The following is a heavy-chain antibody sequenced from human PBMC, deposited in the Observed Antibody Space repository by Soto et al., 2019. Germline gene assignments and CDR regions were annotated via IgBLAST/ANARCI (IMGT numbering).Heavy chain of an antibody. D-gene: IGHD3-3*01. V-gene: IGHV4-39*01. CDR1: GASISSSRSY. CDR2: FYYTGGT. J-gene: IGHJ4*02. Sequence: ETLSLTCTVSGASISSSRSYWGWVRQPPGKGLEWIVSFYYTGGTYSTYYNPSLKSRVTISVDTSKSQFSLNLRSVTAADTAVYYCASPRQGNYDFLSGYYALDYWGQGTLVTVSS. CDR3: ASPRQGNYDFLSGYYALDY.